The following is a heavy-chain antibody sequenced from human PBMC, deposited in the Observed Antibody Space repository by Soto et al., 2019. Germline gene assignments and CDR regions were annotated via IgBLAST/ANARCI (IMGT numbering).Heavy chain of an antibody. D-gene: IGHD2-2*01. CDR2: IYSGGST. CDR1: GFTVSSNY. Sequence: EVQLVESGGGLVQPGGSLRLSCAASGFTVSSNYMSWVRQAPGKGLEWVSVIYSGGSTYYADSVKGRFTISRDNSKNTLYLQMNSLRAEDTAVYYCARDGVVEVPAAMRDYYYGMDVWGQGTTVTVSS. J-gene: IGHJ6*02. CDR3: ARDGVVEVPAAMRDYYYGMDV. V-gene: IGHV3-66*01.